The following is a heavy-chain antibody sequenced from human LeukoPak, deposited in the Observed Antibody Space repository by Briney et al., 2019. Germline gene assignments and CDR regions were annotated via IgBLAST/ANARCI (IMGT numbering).Heavy chain of an antibody. D-gene: IGHD3-22*01. Sequence: PGGSLRLSCAASGISFSSHGMHWARQAPGKGLEWVAVIWYDGSNIYYTDSVKGRFTISRDNSKNTLYLQMNSLRAEDTALYYCARARNDYDSNGFSLLDYWGQGTLVTVSS. J-gene: IGHJ4*02. CDR1: GISFSSHG. CDR3: ARARNDYDSNGFSLLDY. V-gene: IGHV3-33*01. CDR2: IWYDGSNI.